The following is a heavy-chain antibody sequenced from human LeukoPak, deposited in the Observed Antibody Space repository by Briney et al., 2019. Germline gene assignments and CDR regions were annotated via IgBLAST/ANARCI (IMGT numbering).Heavy chain of an antibody. J-gene: IGHJ4*02. D-gene: IGHD6-6*01. CDR1: GFTFSDYY. Sequence: GGSLRLSCAASGFTFSDYYMSWIRQAPGKGLEWISYISSRGSTIYYADSVKGRFTISRDNSKNTLYLQMNSLRAEDTAVYYCAKDRCIAARLSFCYFDYWGQGTLVTVSS. V-gene: IGHV3-11*04. CDR2: ISSRGSTI. CDR3: AKDRCIAARLSFCYFDY.